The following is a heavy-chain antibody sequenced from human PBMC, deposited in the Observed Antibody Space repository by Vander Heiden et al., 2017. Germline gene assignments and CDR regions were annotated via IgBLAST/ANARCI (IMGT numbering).Heavy chain of an antibody. V-gene: IGHV3-21*01. CDR1: GFTFSSYS. CDR2: ISSSSSYI. D-gene: IGHD4-17*01. J-gene: IGHJ4*02. Sequence: EVQLVESGGGLVKPGGSLRLPCPASGFTFSSYSMNGVPQAPGKGLEWVSSISSSSSYIYYADSVKGRFTISRDNAKNSLYLQMNSLRAEDTAVYYCARGTVTVDYWGQGTLVTVSS. CDR3: ARGTVTVDY.